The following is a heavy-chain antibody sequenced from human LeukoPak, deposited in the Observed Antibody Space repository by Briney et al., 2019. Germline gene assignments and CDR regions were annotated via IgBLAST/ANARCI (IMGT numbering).Heavy chain of an antibody. D-gene: IGHD3-9*01. CDR3: ARDRDWSFDY. Sequence: GGSLRLSCAASGFSFSEHSMNWVRQAPGKGLEGVSNIRGSSSAINYADSVKGRFTISRDNAKNSLYLEMSSLRAEDTAVYYCARDRDWSFDYWGLGTLVSVSS. CDR2: IRGSSSAI. V-gene: IGHV3-48*04. J-gene: IGHJ4*02. CDR1: GFSFSEHS.